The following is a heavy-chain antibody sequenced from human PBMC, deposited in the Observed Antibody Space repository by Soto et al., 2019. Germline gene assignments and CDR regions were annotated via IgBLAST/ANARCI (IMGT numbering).Heavy chain of an antibody. J-gene: IGHJ4*02. V-gene: IGHV5-51*01. D-gene: IGHD4-17*01. Sequence: PGGSLKISCKGSGYSFNTYWIGWVRQRPGKGLEWMGIIYPGDFDTRYGPSFQGQVTISANKSISTAYLQWSSLKASDTAMYYCARYDYGDRGRYYFDYWGQGALVTVSS. CDR3: ARYDYGDRGRYYFDY. CDR2: IYPGDFDT. CDR1: GYSFNTYW.